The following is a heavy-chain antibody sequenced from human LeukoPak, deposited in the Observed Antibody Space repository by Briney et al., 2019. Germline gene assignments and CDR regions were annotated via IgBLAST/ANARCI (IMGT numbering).Heavy chain of an antibody. Sequence: GGSLRLSCAASGFTFSAYSMNWVRQAPGKGLEWVSYISSSGSNIHYADSVKGRFTISRDTGKNSLYLQMSSLRAEDTAVYYCARVGGSYRRYYYYGMDVWGQGTTVTVSS. D-gene: IGHD1-26*01. J-gene: IGHJ6*02. CDR1: GFTFSAYS. CDR2: ISSSGSNI. V-gene: IGHV3-48*01. CDR3: ARVGGSYRRYYYYGMDV.